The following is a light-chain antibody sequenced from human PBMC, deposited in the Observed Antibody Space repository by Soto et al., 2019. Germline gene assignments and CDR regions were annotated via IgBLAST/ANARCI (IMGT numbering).Light chain of an antibody. CDR2: AAS. J-gene: IGKJ1*01. CDR1: QRISTY. CDR3: QQCYSSPRT. V-gene: IGKV1-39*01. Sequence: DIQMTQSPSTLSAGVGDRVTITCRASQRISTYLNWYQQKPGKAPTLLIYAASSLPSGVPSRFSGGGSGTDFTLTINTLQPEDFATCFCQQCYSSPRTFGTGTKVEIK.